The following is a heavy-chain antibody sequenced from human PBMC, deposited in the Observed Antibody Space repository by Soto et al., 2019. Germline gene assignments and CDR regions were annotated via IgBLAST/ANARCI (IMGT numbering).Heavy chain of an antibody. J-gene: IGHJ4*02. D-gene: IGHD3-10*01. CDR1: GFSFSDHY. Sequence: EVQLVESGGGLVQPGGSLRLSCAVSGFSFSDHYMDWVRQAPGKGLEWVGRTRDRANSYTTEYAASVKGRFTISRDDSKNSLYLQMNSLKTEDKAVYYCVRDSGRRWSDFDYWGQGSLVTVSS. CDR2: TRDRANSYTT. V-gene: IGHV3-72*01. CDR3: VRDSGRRWSDFDY.